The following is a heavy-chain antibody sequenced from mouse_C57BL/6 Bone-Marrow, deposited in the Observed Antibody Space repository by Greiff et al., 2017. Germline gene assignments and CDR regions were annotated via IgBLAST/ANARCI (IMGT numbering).Heavy chain of an antibody. D-gene: IGHD2-4*01. CDR1: GFTFTDYY. V-gene: IGHV7-3*01. J-gene: IGHJ3*01. CDR2: IRNKANGYTT. CDR3: ARSLLYYDYAWFAY. Sequence: EVQLVESGGGLVQPGGSLSLSCAASGFTFTDYYMSWVRQPPGKALAWLGFIRNKANGYTTEYSASVKGRFTISRDNSQSILYLQMNALRAEDSATYYCARSLLYYDYAWFAYWGQGTLVTVSA.